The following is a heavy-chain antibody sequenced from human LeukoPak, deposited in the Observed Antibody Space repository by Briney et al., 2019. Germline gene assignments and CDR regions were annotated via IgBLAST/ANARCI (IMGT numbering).Heavy chain of an antibody. CDR2: ISNSGSTI. J-gene: IGHJ4*02. V-gene: IGHV3-48*03. D-gene: IGHD1-26*01. CDR3: ASRTVGARFDY. CDR1: GFTLSSSE. Sequence: PGGSLRLSCAASGFTLSSSEMNWVRQAPGRGLEWVSYISNSGSTIVYADSVKGRFTISRDNAKNSLYLQMNRLRAEDTAVYSCASRTVGARFDYWGRGTQVTVSS.